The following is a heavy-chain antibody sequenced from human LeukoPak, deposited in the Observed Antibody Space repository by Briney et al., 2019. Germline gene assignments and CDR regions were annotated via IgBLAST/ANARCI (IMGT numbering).Heavy chain of an antibody. D-gene: IGHD5-12*01. Sequence: GGFLRLSCTGSEFTFRDHALSWVRQAPGKGLEWVGLIRNEAFRGTTEYAASVEGRFSISRDNSKSIAYLQMNSLQTEDTAVYYCTRGGIVATIGYGMDVWGQGTTVTVSS. J-gene: IGHJ6*02. V-gene: IGHV3-49*04. CDR2: IRNEAFRGTT. CDR1: EFTFRDHA. CDR3: TRGGIVATIGYGMDV.